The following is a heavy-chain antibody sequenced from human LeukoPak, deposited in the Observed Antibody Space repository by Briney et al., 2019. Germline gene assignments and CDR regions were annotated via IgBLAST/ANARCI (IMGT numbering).Heavy chain of an antibody. CDR3: ARGGTNWGYYFDY. D-gene: IGHD7-27*01. V-gene: IGHV1-2*02. J-gene: IGHJ4*02. Sequence: GASVKVSCKASGYTFTGYYMHWVRQAPGQGLELMGWINPNSGGTNYAQKFQGRVTMTRDTSISTAYMELSRLRSDDTAVYYCARGGTNWGYYFDYWGQGTLVTVSS. CDR2: INPNSGGT. CDR1: GYTFTGYY.